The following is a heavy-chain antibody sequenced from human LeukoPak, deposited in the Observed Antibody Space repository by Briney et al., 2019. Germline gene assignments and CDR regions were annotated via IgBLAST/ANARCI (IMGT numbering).Heavy chain of an antibody. J-gene: IGHJ4*02. CDR2: INHSGST. CDR3: ARGHGTMVRGVRPYYFDY. CDR1: GGSFSGYY. D-gene: IGHD3-10*01. Sequence: PSETLSLTCAVYGGSFSGYYWSWIRQPPGKGLEWIGEINHSGSTNYNPSLKSRVTISVDTSKNQFSLKLSSVTAADTAVYYCARGHGTMVRGVRPYYFDYWGQGTLVTVSS. V-gene: IGHV4-34*01.